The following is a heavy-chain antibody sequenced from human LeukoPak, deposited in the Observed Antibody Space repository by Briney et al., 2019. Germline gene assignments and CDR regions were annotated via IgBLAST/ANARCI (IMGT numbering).Heavy chain of an antibody. Sequence: SETLSLTCTVSVGSINSYYWSWIRQPAWKGLEWIGYIYYSGSTNYNPSLKSRVTISVDTSKNQFSLKLSSVTAADTAVYYCARGTYYYDSSVYYFPFDIWGQGTMVTVSS. CDR3: ARGTYYYDSSVYYFPFDI. CDR1: VGSINSYY. V-gene: IGHV4-59*01. D-gene: IGHD3-22*01. CDR2: IYYSGST. J-gene: IGHJ3*02.